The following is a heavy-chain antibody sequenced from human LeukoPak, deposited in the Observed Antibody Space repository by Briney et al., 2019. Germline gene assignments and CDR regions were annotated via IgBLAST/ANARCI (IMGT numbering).Heavy chain of an antibody. D-gene: IGHD3-10*01. J-gene: IGHJ4*02. CDR3: ARDSQRSDITMGREGY. CDR1: GYTFTTYS. Sequence: ASVKVSCKASGYTFTTYSMHWVRQAPGQGLEWMGWISAYNGNTNYAQKLQGRVTMTTDTSTSTAYMELRSLRSDDTAVYYCARDSQRSDITMGREGYWGQGTLVTVSS. CDR2: ISAYNGNT. V-gene: IGHV1-18*04.